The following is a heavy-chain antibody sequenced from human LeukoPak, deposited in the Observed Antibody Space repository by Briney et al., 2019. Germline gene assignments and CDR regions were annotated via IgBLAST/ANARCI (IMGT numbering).Heavy chain of an antibody. CDR3: STGITLVRGVIHLIDY. CDR2: IKSKTDGGTT. V-gene: IGHV3-15*01. Sequence: GGSLRLSCAASGFTFSNAWMSWVRQAPGKGLEWVGRIKSKTDGGTTDYAAPVKGRFTISRDDSKNTLFLQMNSLKTEDTAVYYCSTGITLVRGVIHLIDYWGQGTLVTVSS. D-gene: IGHD3-10*01. CDR1: GFTFSNAW. J-gene: IGHJ4*02.